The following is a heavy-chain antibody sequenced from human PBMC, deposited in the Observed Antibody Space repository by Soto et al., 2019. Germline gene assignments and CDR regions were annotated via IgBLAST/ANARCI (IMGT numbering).Heavy chain of an antibody. CDR2: TYYRSKWYN. CDR1: GDSVSSNNAA. V-gene: IGHV6-1*01. J-gene: IGHJ6*02. D-gene: IGHD1-26*01. CDR3: AVSFVLANGSYRWDV. Sequence: PSQTLSLTCAISGDSVSSNNAAWNWIRQSPSRGLEWLGRTYYRSKWYNDYALSVKSRITINPDTSKNQLSLQLNSVTPEDTAVYYCAVSFVLANGSYRWDVWGLGTTVTVSS.